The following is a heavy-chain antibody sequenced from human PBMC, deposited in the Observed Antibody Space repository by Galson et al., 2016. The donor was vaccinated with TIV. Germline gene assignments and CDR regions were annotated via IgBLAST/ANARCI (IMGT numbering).Heavy chain of an antibody. J-gene: IGHJ4*01. CDR2: IIPGFGTV. V-gene: IGHV1-69*01. CDR3: ARTSYTPMGY. Sequence: CKASGGTFSSFALNWVRQAPGQGLEWIGEIIPGFGTVRYAQKFQARVTITADESATTSVMELSSLTSDDTAVYYCARTSYTPMGYWGQGTLVTVSS. CDR1: GGTFSSFA. D-gene: IGHD5-18*01.